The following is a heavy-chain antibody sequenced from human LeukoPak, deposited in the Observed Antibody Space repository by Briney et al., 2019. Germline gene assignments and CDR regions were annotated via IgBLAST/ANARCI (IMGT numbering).Heavy chain of an antibody. CDR3: ARGRYYFDY. V-gene: IGHV4-39*07. J-gene: IGHJ4*02. CDR1: VGSISSSSYY. Sequence: SETLSLTCTVSVGSISSSSYYWGWIRQPPGKGLEWLGSIYYSGSTYYNPSLKSRVTISVDTSKNQFSLKLSSVTAADTAVYYCARGRYYFDYWGQGTLVTVSS. CDR2: IYYSGST.